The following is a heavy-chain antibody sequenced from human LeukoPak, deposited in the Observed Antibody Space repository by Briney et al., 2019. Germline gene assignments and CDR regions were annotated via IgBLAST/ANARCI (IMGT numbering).Heavy chain of an antibody. CDR2: ISYDGSNK. J-gene: IGHJ3*02. Sequence: GGSLRLSCAASGFTFSSYAMHWVRQAPGKGLEWVAVISYDGSNKYYADSVKGRFTISRDNSKNTLYLQMNSLRAEDTAVYYCARGITWNAFDIWGQGTMVTVSS. V-gene: IGHV3-30-3*01. CDR1: GFTFSSYA. CDR3: ARGITWNAFDI. D-gene: IGHD3-10*01.